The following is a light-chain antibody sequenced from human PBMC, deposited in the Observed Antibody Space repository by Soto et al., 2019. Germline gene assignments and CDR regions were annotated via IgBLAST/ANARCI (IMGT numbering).Light chain of an antibody. Sequence: DIQMTQSPSTLSASVGDRVTITCRASQNIANWLAWYQQKPGKTPDLLIYDASSLESGVPLRFSGSGSGTEFTLTISSRQTDDSATYYCQQYNNDPWTFGQGTKVEIK. V-gene: IGKV1-5*01. CDR1: QNIANW. J-gene: IGKJ1*01. CDR3: QQYNNDPWT. CDR2: DAS.